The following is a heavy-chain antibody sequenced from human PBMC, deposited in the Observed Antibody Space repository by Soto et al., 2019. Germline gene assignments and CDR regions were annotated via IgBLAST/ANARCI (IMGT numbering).Heavy chain of an antibody. V-gene: IGHV3-30*18. D-gene: IGHD2-2*01. Sequence: QEQLVESGGGVVLPGRSLRLSCAAPGFTFNTFGMHWVRQAPGKGLEWVAVISYDGSDKYYSDSVRGRFTISRDNSMNTLYLQMNSLRTEDTAVYYCAKSPNFYCSSYHCYKYYFDYWGQGTLVTVSS. J-gene: IGHJ4*02. CDR3: AKSPNFYCSSYHCYKYYFDY. CDR2: ISYDGSDK. CDR1: GFTFNTFG.